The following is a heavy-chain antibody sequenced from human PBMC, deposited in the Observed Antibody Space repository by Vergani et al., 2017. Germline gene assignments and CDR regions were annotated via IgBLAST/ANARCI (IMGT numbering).Heavy chain of an antibody. CDR1: GFTFDDYA. CDR3: VKDIAASGNYWYVEL. CDR2: INWNSDSI. D-gene: IGHD6-13*01. Sequence: EVQLVESGGGLVQPGRSLRLSCAASGFTFDDYAMHWVRQAPGKGLEWVSGINWNSDSIAYADSVKGRFTISRDNAKNSLYLQMNSLRAEDTALYYCVKDIAASGNYWYVELWGRGTLVTVSS. V-gene: IGHV3-9*01. J-gene: IGHJ2*01.